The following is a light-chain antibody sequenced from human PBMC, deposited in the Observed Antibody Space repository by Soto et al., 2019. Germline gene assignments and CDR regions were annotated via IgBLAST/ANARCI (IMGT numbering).Light chain of an antibody. J-gene: IGLJ3*02. Sequence: QSALTQPPSASGSPGQSVTISCTGTSSDVGAYNYVSWYHQHAGKAAKLVIYEVTKRPSGVPDRFSGSKSANTASLTVSGLQAEDEADYYCSSFASSNTWVFGRGTKLTVL. CDR3: SSFASSNTWV. CDR1: SSDVGAYNY. V-gene: IGLV2-8*01. CDR2: EVT.